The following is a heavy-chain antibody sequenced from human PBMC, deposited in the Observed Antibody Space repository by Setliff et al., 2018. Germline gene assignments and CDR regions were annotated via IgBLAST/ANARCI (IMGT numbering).Heavy chain of an antibody. CDR2: IYYSGTT. D-gene: IGHD1-1*01. V-gene: IGHV4-39*01. CDR3: ATTGTYRYFDY. Sequence: ETLSLTCTVSGDSISSSRYYWAWIRQPPGKGLEWIGNIYYSGTTYSNPSLKSRVTMSVDTSKNQFSLRLNSVTASDTAVYYCATTGTYRYFDYLGHGTLVTVSS. CDR1: GDSISSSRYY. J-gene: IGHJ4*01.